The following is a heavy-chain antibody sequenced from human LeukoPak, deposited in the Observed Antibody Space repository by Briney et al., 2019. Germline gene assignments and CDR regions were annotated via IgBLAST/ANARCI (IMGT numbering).Heavy chain of an antibody. J-gene: IGHJ6*03. CDR1: GFTFSNYV. D-gene: IGHD3-3*01. CDR2: IQKDGGSK. CDR3: ARPDYDFWSGSPGGNYMDV. Sequence: GGSLRLSCAASGFTFSNYVMNWVRQAPGKGLEWVTFIQKDGGSKFYADSVKGRFTISRDNSKKTVYLQMDSLRAEDTTVYYCARPDYDFWSGSPGGNYMDVWGKGTTVTVSS. V-gene: IGHV3-30*12.